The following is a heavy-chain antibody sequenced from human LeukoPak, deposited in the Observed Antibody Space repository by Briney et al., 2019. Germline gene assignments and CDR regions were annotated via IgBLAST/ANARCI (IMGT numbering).Heavy chain of an antibody. V-gene: IGHV1-69*05. D-gene: IGHD6-13*01. CDR3: ARAGYSSSWYGDYYMDV. J-gene: IGHJ6*03. Sequence: SVKVSCKASGGTFSSYAISWVRQAPGQGLEWMGRIIPIFGTANYAQKFQGRVTITTDESTSTAYMELSSLRSEDTAVYYCARAGYSSSWYGDYYMDVWGKGTTVPVSS. CDR2: IIPIFGTA. CDR1: GGTFSSYA.